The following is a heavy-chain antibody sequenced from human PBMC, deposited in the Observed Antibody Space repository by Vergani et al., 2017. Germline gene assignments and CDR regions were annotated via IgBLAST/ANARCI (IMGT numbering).Heavy chain of an antibody. D-gene: IGHD5/OR15-5a*01. CDR3: VRARFSVPCVMSNWFDS. Sequence: EVQLVESGGGLIHPGGSLRLSCEGSGFSFSGYWMHWVRHSPEKGLVWVSRIKSDGSITNYADSVKGRFTISRDNAKNTLYLEMNSLRGDDTAIYYCVRARFSVPCVMSNWFDSWGQGTLVTVSS. J-gene: IGHJ5*01. CDR1: GFSFSGYW. CDR2: IKSDGSIT. V-gene: IGHV3-74*01.